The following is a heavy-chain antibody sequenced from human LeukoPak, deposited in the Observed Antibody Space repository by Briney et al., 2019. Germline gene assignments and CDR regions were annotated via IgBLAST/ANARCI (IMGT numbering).Heavy chain of an antibody. J-gene: IGHJ4*02. CDR2: IYIGGST. Sequence: GGSLRLSCAASGFTVSSNYMSWVRQAPGKGLEWVSVIYIGGSTYYADSVKGRFTISRHNSKNTLYLQMNSLSAEDTAVYYCARAGGVLGYCSSTSCSPYFDYWGQGTLVTVSS. V-gene: IGHV3-53*04. CDR1: GFTVSSNY. CDR3: ARAGGVLGYCSSTSCSPYFDY. D-gene: IGHD2-2*01.